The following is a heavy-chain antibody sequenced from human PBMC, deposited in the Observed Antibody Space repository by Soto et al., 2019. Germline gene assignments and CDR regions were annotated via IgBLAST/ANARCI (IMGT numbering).Heavy chain of an antibody. D-gene: IGHD2-2*01. V-gene: IGHV3-11*01. CDR1: GFTFSDYY. CDR3: AREGRNIVVVPAAMRGSMWLYYMDV. Sequence: QVQLVESGGGLVKPGGSLRLSCAASGFTFSDYYMSWIRQAPGKGLEWVSYISSSGSTIYYADSVKGRFTISRDNAKNSLYLQMNSLRAEDTAVYYCAREGRNIVVVPAAMRGSMWLYYMDVWGKGTTVTVSS. CDR2: ISSSGSTI. J-gene: IGHJ6*03.